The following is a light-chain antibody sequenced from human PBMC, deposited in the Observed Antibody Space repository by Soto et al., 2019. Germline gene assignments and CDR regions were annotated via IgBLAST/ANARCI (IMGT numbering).Light chain of an antibody. CDR3: QQYNSYWT. CDR1: QSISSW. J-gene: IGKJ1*01. Sequence: DIQLTQSPSTLSASVRDRVTITCRASQSISSWLAWYQQKPGKAPKLLIYKASSLASGVPSKFSGSGSGTEFTLTISSLQPDDFATYYCQQYNSYWTFGQGTKVQIK. CDR2: KAS. V-gene: IGKV1-5*03.